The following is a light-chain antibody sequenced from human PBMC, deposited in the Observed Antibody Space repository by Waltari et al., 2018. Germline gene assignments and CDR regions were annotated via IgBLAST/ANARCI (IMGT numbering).Light chain of an antibody. CDR2: DAS. J-gene: IGKJ4*01. CDR3: QQYNKYPPT. V-gene: IGKV1-16*02. CDR1: QGINNY. Sequence: DIQLTQSPSSLHASVGDRVTLTCRACQGINNYLAWFQQKPGKAPKSLIYDASTLHSGVSSNFSGSGSGTDFTLTISSLQPEDVATYYCQQYNKYPPTFGGGTKVEIK.